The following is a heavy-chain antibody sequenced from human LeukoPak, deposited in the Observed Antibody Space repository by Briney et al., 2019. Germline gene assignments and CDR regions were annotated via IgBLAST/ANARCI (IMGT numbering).Heavy chain of an antibody. CDR3: AREVGYCSGGSCYFGFDY. CDR2: IKQDGSEK. J-gene: IGHJ4*02. CDR1: GFTFSSYW. V-gene: IGHV3-7*03. Sequence: GGSLRLSCAASGFTFSSYWMGWVRQAPGKGLEWVANIKQDGSEKYYVDSVKGRFTISRDNAKNSLYLQMNSLRAEDTAVYYCAREVGYCSGGSCYFGFDYWGQGTLVTVSS. D-gene: IGHD2-15*01.